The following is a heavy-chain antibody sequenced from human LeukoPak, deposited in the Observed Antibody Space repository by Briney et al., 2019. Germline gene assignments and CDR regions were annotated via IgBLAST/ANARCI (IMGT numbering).Heavy chain of an antibody. Sequence: PSETLSLTCAVSGGSNSRSNWWSWVRQPPGKGLEWIGEIYHSGSTNYNPSLKSRVTMSVDNSKNQFSLKLSSVTAADTAVYYCARAGEGEDYWGQGTLVTVSS. CDR1: GGSNSRSNW. V-gene: IGHV4-4*02. CDR3: ARAGEGEDY. D-gene: IGHD4-17*01. CDR2: IYHSGST. J-gene: IGHJ4*02.